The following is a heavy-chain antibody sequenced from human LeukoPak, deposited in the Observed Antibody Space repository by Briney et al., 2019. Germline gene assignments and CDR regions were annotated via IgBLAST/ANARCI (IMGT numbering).Heavy chain of an antibody. CDR1: GFTFSSYS. CDR3: ARDYVTGYYYDSSGLNWFDP. Sequence: PGGSLRLSCAASGFTFSSYSMNWVRQAPGKGLEWVSSISSSSSHIYYADSVKGRFTISRDNAKNSLYLQMNSLRAEDTAVYYCARDYVTGYYYDSSGLNWFDPWGQGTLVTVSS. J-gene: IGHJ5*02. CDR2: ISSSSSHI. V-gene: IGHV3-21*01. D-gene: IGHD3-22*01.